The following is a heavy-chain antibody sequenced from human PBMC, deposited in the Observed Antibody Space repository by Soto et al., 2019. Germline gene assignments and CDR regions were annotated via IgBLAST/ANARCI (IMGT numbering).Heavy chain of an antibody. CDR2: ISCSGHAT. Sequence: EMRLLESGGGSVSPGASARLSCVTSGFMFDNYAMSWVRQSPARGLEWVAAISCSGHATYYTQSVRGRFTISRDKSKKAVFLQMNNLRTEDTAIYYCARGRYFDASGGCANYWGLGTLVTVSP. CDR3: ARGRYFDASGGCANY. CDR1: GFMFDNYA. D-gene: IGHD5-12*01. V-gene: IGHV3-23*01. J-gene: IGHJ4*02.